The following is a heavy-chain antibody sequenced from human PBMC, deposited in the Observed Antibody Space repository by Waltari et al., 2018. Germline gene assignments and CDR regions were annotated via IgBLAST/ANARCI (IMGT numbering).Heavy chain of an antibody. CDR1: GFHFRSDW. Sequence: EVQLVESGGGLVQPGGSLRLSCAASGFHFRSDWMIWVGEAPGKGLEGVANKKQEGSEKYYVDTVKARFTISRDNAKNSLYLQMNSLRAEDTAVYYCARISVPAADYYYYYYMDVWGKGTTVTVSS. CDR2: KKQEGSEK. J-gene: IGHJ6*03. D-gene: IGHD2-2*01. CDR3: ARISVPAADYYYYYYMDV. V-gene: IGHV3-7*04.